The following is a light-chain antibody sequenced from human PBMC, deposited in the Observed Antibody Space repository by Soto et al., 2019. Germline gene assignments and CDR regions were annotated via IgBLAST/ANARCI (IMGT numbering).Light chain of an antibody. CDR1: SSDVGGYNY. V-gene: IGLV2-11*01. CDR3: CSYAGSYSLV. Sequence: QSALTQPRSVSESPGQSVTISCTGTSSDVGGYNYVSWYQHHPGKAPKLMIYDVRKRPSGVTDRFSGSKSGNTASLTISGLQAEDEADYYCCSYAGSYSLVFGGGTKVTVL. J-gene: IGLJ3*02. CDR2: DVR.